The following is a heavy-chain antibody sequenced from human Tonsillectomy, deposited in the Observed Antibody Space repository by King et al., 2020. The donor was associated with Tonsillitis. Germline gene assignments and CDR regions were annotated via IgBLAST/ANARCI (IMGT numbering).Heavy chain of an antibody. CDR3: ARVGPGFGLYYFDY. CDR1: GFTFGSYW. J-gene: IGHJ4*02. CDR2: IKQDGSDK. D-gene: IGHD3-3*01. Sequence: QLVQSGGGLVQPGGSLRLSCADSGFTFGSYWMSWVRQAPGKGLEWVANIKQDGSDKYYVDSVKGRFTISRDNAKNSLYLQMNSLRAEDTAVYYCARVGPGFGLYYFDYWGQGTLVTVSS. V-gene: IGHV3-7*03.